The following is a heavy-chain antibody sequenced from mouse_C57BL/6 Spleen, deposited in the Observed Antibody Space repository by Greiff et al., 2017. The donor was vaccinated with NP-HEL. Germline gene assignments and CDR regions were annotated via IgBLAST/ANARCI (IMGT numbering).Heavy chain of an antibody. V-gene: IGHV1-55*01. Sequence: QVQLQHPGAELVKPGASVKMSCKASGYTFTSYWITWVKQRPGQGLEWIGDIYPGSGSTNYNEKFKSKATLTVDTSSSTAYMQLSSLTSEDSAVYYCARDYGSSRLDYWGQGTTLTVSS. D-gene: IGHD1-1*01. CDR1: GYTFTSYW. J-gene: IGHJ2*01. CDR2: IYPGSGST. CDR3: ARDYGSSRLDY.